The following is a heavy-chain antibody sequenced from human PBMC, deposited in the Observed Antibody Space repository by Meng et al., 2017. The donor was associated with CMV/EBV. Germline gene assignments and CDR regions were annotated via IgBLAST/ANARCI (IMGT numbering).Heavy chain of an antibody. CDR2: IYYSGST. D-gene: IGHD2-2*01. CDR1: GGSISSSSYY. V-gene: IGHV4-39*07. J-gene: IGHJ5*02. Sequence: QLQRHQPDPVLLTPSETLSLTCTVSGGSISSSSYYWGWIRQPPGKGLEWIGSIYYSGSTYYNPSLKSRVTISVDTSKNQFYLKLSSVTAADTAVYYCARDLSNPLVVPAAYNWFDPWGQGTLVTVSS. CDR3: ARDLSNPLVVPAAYNWFDP.